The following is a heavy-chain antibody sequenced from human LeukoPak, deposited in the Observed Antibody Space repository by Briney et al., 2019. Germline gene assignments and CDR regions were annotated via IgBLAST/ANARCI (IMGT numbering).Heavy chain of an antibody. Sequence: ASVKVSCKASGYTFTGYYMHWVRQAPGQGLEWMGWINPNSGDTNYAQKLQGRVTMTTDTSTSTAYMELRSLRSDDTAVHYCARDGYGDNGASDYWGQGTLVTVSS. CDR3: ARDGYGDNGASDY. D-gene: IGHD4-17*01. J-gene: IGHJ4*02. CDR2: INPNSGDT. CDR1: GYTFTGYY. V-gene: IGHV1-2*02.